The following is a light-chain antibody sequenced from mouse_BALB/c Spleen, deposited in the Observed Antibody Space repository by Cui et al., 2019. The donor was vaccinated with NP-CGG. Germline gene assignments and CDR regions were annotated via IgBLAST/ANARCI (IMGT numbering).Light chain of an antibody. V-gene: IGLV1*01. J-gene: IGLJ1*01. CDR1: TGVVTTSNY. Sequence: QAVVTLDSPLTTSPGETVTLTCRSSTGVVTTSNYANWVQEKPDHLFTGLIGGTNNRAPGVPARFSGSLIGDKAALTITGAQTEDEAIYFCALWYSNHWVFGGGTKLTVL. CDR2: GTN. CDR3: ALWYSNHWV.